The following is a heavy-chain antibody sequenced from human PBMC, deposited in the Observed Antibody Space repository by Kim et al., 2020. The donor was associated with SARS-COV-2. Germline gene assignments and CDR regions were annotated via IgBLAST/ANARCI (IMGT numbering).Heavy chain of an antibody. CDR3: ARDRDYYGSGSYYYYCGMDV. D-gene: IGHD3-10*01. V-gene: IGHV6-1*01. Sequence: SQTLSLTCAISGDSVSSNSAAWNWIRQSPSRGLEWLGRTYYRSKWYNDYAVSVQSRITINPDTSKNQFSLQLNSVTPEDTAVYYCARDRDYYGSGSYYYYCGMDVWGQGTTVTVSS. CDR2: TYYRSKWYN. J-gene: IGHJ6*02. CDR1: GDSVSSNSAA.